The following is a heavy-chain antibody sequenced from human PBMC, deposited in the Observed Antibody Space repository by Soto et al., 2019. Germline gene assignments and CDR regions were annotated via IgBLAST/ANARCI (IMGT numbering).Heavy chain of an antibody. J-gene: IGHJ4*02. CDR3: ARGVIVDRSYYFDY. CDR1: GGSISRYY. Sequence: QVQLQESGPGLVKPSETLSLTCTVSGGSISRYYWNWIRQPPGKGLEWIGRIHTSGSTNYNPSLQSRVAMSVDTSKKQFTLKLSSVTAADTAVYYCARGVIVDRSYYFDYWGQGTLVPVSS. V-gene: IGHV4-4*07. D-gene: IGHD3-10*01. CDR2: IHTSGST.